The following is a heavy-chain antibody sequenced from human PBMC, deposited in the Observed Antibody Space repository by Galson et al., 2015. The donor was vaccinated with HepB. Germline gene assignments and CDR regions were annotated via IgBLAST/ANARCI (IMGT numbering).Heavy chain of an antibody. Sequence: SVKVSCKASGYTFTNYHIHWVRQAPGQGLEWMGIINPSGGGTNYAQKFQSRVTMTRDTSTSTVYMELSSLRSEDTAVYYCARDGCSSISCRGGGNWFDPWGQGTLVTVSS. J-gene: IGHJ5*02. CDR2: INPSGGGT. CDR1: GYTFTNYH. V-gene: IGHV1-46*01. D-gene: IGHD2-2*01. CDR3: ARDGCSSISCRGGGNWFDP.